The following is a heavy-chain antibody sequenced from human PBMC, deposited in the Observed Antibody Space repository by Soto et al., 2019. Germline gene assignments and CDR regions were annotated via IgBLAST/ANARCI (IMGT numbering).Heavy chain of an antibody. CDR3: AKKYWSNYADY. J-gene: IGHJ4*02. CDR2: ISGNSGTI. CDR1: GLTFSNYG. D-gene: IGHD4-4*01. Sequence: GGSLRLSCAASGLTFSNYGMNWVRQAPGKGLEWISYISGNSGTIYYADSVKGRFTISRDNAKNSLYLQMNNLRDEDTAVYYCAKKYWSNYADYWGQGTLVTVSS. V-gene: IGHV3-48*02.